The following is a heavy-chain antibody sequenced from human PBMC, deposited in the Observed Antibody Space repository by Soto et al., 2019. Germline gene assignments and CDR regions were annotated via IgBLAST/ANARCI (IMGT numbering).Heavy chain of an antibody. V-gene: IGHV3-9*01. D-gene: IGHD1-1*01. J-gene: IGHJ5*02. CDR3: VQGRYPTMATPLDP. CDR2: ISWDSATI. CDR1: GFTFDNCG. Sequence: GGSLRLSCAASGFTFDNCGMHWVRQAPGKGLEWVSGISWDSATIGYADSVKGRFTISRDDAKNSLYLQMNSLRREDTALYYCVQGRYPTMATPLDPWGQGTLVTVSS.